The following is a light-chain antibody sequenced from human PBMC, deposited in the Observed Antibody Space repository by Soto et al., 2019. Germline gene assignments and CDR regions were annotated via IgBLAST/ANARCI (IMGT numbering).Light chain of an antibody. V-gene: IGKV3-11*01. CDR2: DAS. CDR3: QQRSNWPLT. J-gene: IGKJ4*01. CDR1: QSVSSY. Sequence: EIVLTQSPATLSLSPGERATLSCSASQSVSSYLAWYQQKPGQAPRLLIYDASNRATSIPARFSGSGSGTDFTLTISSLEPEDFAVYYCQQRSNWPLTFGGGTKVEIK.